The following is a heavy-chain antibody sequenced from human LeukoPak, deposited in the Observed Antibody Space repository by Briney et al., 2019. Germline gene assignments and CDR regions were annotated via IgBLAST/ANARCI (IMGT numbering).Heavy chain of an antibody. V-gene: IGHV5-51*01. D-gene: IGHD6-13*01. CDR3: ARNLDWGYSSSWYATDAFDI. J-gene: IGHJ3*02. CDR2: IYPGDSDT. CDR1: GYIYTSYW. Sequence: PGESLKISCNSSGYIYTSYWIGWVRQMPGKGLEWMGIIYPGDSDTRYSPSFQGQVTISADKSISTAYLQWSSLKASDTAMYYCARNLDWGYSSSWYATDAFDIWGQGTMVTVSS.